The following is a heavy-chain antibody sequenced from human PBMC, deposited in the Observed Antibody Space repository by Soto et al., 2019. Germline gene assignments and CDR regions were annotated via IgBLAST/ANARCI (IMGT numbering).Heavy chain of an antibody. V-gene: IGHV4-38-2*01. CDR3: ARSRGYSYGPTGYFDY. Sequence: SETLSLTCAVSGYSISSGYYWGWIRQPPGKGLEWIGSIYHSGSTYYNPSLKSRVTISVDTSKNQFSLKLSSVTAADTAVYYCARSRGYSYGPTGYFDYWGQGTLVTV. J-gene: IGHJ4*02. CDR1: GYSISSGYY. CDR2: IYHSGST. D-gene: IGHD5-18*01.